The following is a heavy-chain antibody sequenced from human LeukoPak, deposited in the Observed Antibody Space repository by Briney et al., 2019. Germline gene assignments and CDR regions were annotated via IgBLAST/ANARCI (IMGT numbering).Heavy chain of an antibody. Sequence: GGSLRLSCAASGFTFSNYNMNWVRQAPGKGLEWVAVISYDGSNKYYADSVKGRFTISRDNSKNTLYLQMNGLRAEDTAVYYCARETLYGSAAGDYWGQGTLVTVSS. CDR1: GFTFSNYN. CDR2: ISYDGSNK. V-gene: IGHV3-30*03. CDR3: ARETLYGSAAGDY. J-gene: IGHJ4*02. D-gene: IGHD6-13*01.